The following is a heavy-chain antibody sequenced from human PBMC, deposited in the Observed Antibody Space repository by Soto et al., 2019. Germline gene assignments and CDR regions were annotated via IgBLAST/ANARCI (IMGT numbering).Heavy chain of an antibody. Sequence: QVHLVQSGGEVKKSGSSVKVSCKPSGDVFAMYVINWVRQAPGQGLEWMGGIIPLIGTVNYAETFQGRLTVTADRSTRTAYMVQSSSRSADASVNYCATTGLRRPNNPDRCCGMAGWGQGTAVTVSS. J-gene: IGHJ6*02. CDR1: GDVFAMYV. D-gene: IGHD6-6*01. V-gene: IGHV1-69*06. CDR2: IIPLIGTV. CDR3: ATTGLRRPNNPDRCCGMAG.